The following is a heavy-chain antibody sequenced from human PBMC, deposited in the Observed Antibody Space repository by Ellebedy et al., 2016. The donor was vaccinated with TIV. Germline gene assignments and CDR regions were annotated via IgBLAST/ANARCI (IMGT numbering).Heavy chain of an antibody. V-gene: IGHV3-48*02. CDR3: ARDLGLDGGDSLYYFDY. J-gene: IGHJ4*02. D-gene: IGHD2-21*02. CDR2: ISSSSSTI. Sequence: GESLKISCAASGFTFSSYSMNWVRQAPGKGLEWVSYISSSSSTIYYADSVKGRFTISRDNAKNSLYLQMNSLRDEETAVYYCARDLGLDGGDSLYYFDYWGQGTLVTVSS. CDR1: GFTFSSYS.